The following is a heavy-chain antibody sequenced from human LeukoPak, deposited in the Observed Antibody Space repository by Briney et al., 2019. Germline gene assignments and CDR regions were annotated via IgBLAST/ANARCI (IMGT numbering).Heavy chain of an antibody. Sequence: GGSLRLSCAASGFTFSNAWMSWVRQAPGKGLEWVGRIKSKTYGGTTDYAAPVKGRFTISRDDSKNTLYVQMNSLKTEDTAVYYCTTGSLVVAAALDYWGRGTLVTVSS. CDR3: TTGSLVVAAALDY. J-gene: IGHJ4*02. V-gene: IGHV3-15*01. CDR2: IKSKTYGGTT. D-gene: IGHD2-2*01. CDR1: GFTFSNAW.